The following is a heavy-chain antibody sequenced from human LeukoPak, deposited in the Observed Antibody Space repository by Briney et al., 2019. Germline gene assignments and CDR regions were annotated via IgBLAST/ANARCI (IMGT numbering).Heavy chain of an antibody. CDR1: GGSISSYY. CDR2: IYYSGST. D-gene: IGHD6-13*01. V-gene: IGHV4-59*01. J-gene: IGHJ5*02. CDR3: ARSPSSYSSSWYNP. Sequence: SETLSLTCTVAGGSISSYYWSWIRQPPGKRLEWIGYIYYSGSTNYNPSLKSRVTISVDTSKNQFSLKLSSVTAADTAVYYCARSPSSYSSSWYNPWGQGTLVTVSS.